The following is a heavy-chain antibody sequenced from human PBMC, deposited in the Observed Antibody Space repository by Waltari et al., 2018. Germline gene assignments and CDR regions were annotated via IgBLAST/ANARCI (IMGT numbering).Heavy chain of an antibody. Sequence: EERLVQSGGGLVQPGGSLSLSCEASGFSLTNYPLNCVRQAPGKGLEWVAYISETSRTTFYADSVRGRFIISRNNAKNSLSLQMVSLRGEDTAVYYCAVARGNYDVLTGFPVDSWGQGTLVTVSS. CDR2: ISETSRTT. CDR3: AVARGNYDVLTGFPVDS. CDR1: GFSLTNYP. J-gene: IGHJ5*01. D-gene: IGHD3-9*01. V-gene: IGHV3-48*01.